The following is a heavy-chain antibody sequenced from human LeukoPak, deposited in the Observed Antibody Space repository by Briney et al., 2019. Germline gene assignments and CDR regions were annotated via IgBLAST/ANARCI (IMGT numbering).Heavy chain of an antibody. J-gene: IGHJ4*02. CDR1: GASISGYY. D-gene: IGHD2-15*01. CDR3: ASLSRVAGTFSEFLF. V-gene: IGHV4-4*07. Sequence: SETLSLTCTVSGASISGYYWSWIRQPAGKGLEWIGRIYTSGSTDNNPSLKSRVTMSVDTSTNQFSLKLTSVTAADTAVYYCASLSRVAGTFSEFLFWGQGTLVTVSS. CDR2: IYTSGST.